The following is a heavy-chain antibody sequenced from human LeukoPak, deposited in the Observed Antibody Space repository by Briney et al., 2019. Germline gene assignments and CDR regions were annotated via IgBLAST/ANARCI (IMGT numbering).Heavy chain of an antibody. J-gene: IGHJ4*02. D-gene: IGHD2-2*01. Sequence: SETLSLTCTVSGGSISGYYWSWVRQPPGKGLEWIGYIYYSGSTNYNPSLKSRVTISVDTSKNQFSLKLHSVTAADTALYYCASSFCTSTSCYALDYWGQGTLVTVSS. CDR2: IYYSGST. CDR1: GGSISGYY. V-gene: IGHV4-59*01. CDR3: ASSFCTSTSCYALDY.